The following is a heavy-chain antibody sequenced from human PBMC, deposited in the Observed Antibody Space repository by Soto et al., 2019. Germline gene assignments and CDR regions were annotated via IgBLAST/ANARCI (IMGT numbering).Heavy chain of an antibody. Sequence: QVQLVQSGAEVKKPGASVKVSCRASGYTFTSYDINWVRQAAGQGLEWMGWMNPNSGNTGYAQKFQGRLTMTRDTSISTAYMELSSLTSDDTAIYYCARGIALGGYSRWYFDLWGRGTLITVSS. CDR1: GYTFTSYD. V-gene: IGHV1-8*01. J-gene: IGHJ2*01. D-gene: IGHD2-21*02. CDR2: MNPNSGNT. CDR3: ARGIALGGYSRWYFDL.